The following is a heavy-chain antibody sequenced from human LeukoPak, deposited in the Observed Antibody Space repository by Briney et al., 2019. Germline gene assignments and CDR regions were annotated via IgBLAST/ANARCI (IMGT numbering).Heavy chain of an antibody. V-gene: IGHV3-64D*06. CDR3: VKGLDNHYYQTLFDY. CDR2: ISNNGGST. CDR1: GFTFSRYA. Sequence: PPGGSLRLSCSASGFTFSRYAMHWVRQAPGKGLEYVSAISNNGGSTYYADSVKGRFTISRDNSKNTLYLQMSSLRAEDTAVYYCVKGLDNHYYQTLFDYWGQGTLVTVSS. D-gene: IGHD1-14*01. J-gene: IGHJ4*02.